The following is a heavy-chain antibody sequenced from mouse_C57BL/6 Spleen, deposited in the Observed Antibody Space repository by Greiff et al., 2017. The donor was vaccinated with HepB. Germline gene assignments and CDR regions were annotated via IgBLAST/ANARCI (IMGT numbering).Heavy chain of an antibody. CDR2: INPNNGGT. Sequence: VQLQQSGPELVKPGASVKIPCKASGYTFTDYNMDWVKQSHGKSLEWIGDINPNNGGTIYNQKFKGKATLTVDKSSSTAYMELRSLTSEDTAVYYCARSGTTVVARWYFDVWGTGTTVTVSS. CDR1: GYTFTDYN. CDR3: ARSGTTVVARWYFDV. D-gene: IGHD1-1*01. J-gene: IGHJ1*03. V-gene: IGHV1-18*01.